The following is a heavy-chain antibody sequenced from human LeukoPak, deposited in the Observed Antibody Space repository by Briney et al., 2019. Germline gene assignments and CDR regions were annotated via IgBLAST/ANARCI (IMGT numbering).Heavy chain of an antibody. J-gene: IGHJ5*02. V-gene: IGHV3-23*01. Sequence: GGSLRLSCAASGFTFSSYAMSWVRQAPGKGLEWVSAISGSGGSTYYADSVKGRFTISRDNSKNTLYLQMNSLRAEDTAVYYCAKDQCSGGSCYSFDPWGQGTLVTVSS. CDR1: GFTFSSYA. CDR2: ISGSGGST. CDR3: AKDQCSGGSCYSFDP. D-gene: IGHD2-15*01.